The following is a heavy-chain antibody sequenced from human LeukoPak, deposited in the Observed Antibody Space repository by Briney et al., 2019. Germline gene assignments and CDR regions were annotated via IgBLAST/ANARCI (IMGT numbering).Heavy chain of an antibody. CDR3: AGGGSYLGYYFGY. J-gene: IGHJ4*02. Sequence: GGSLRLSCAASGFTFSSYSMNWVRQAPGKGLEWVSSISSSSSYIYYADSVKGRFTISRDNAKNSLYLQMNSLRAEDTAVYYCAGGGSYLGYYFGYWGQGTLVTVSS. CDR2: ISSSSSYI. V-gene: IGHV3-21*01. CDR1: GFTFSSYS. D-gene: IGHD1-26*01.